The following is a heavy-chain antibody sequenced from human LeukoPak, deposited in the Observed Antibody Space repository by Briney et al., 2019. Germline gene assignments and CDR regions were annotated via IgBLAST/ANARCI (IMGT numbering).Heavy chain of an antibody. CDR3: ARDRGGYYDSSGYFHY. V-gene: IGHV3-30-3*01. CDR1: GFTFSSYA. CDR2: ISYDGSNK. J-gene: IGHJ4*02. D-gene: IGHD3-22*01. Sequence: PGGSLRLSCAASGFTFSSYAMPWVRQAPGKGLEWVAVISYDGSNKYYADSVKGRFTISRDNSKNTLYLQMNSLRAEDTAVYYCARDRGGYYDSSGYFHYWGQGTLVTVSS.